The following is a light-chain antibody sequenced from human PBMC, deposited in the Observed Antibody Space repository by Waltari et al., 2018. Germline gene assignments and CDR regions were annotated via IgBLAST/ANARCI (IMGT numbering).Light chain of an antibody. J-gene: IGKJ2*01. Sequence: DIQMTQSPSTLSASVGDRVTTTRRASQNISRWLAWYMKKPGNAPKLLIYMASSIASGVPSGFSGSGSGTEFTLTISSLRPDDFATYYCQQYNSFPYTFGQGTKLEIK. CDR1: QNISRW. CDR2: MAS. CDR3: QQYNSFPYT. V-gene: IGKV1-5*03.